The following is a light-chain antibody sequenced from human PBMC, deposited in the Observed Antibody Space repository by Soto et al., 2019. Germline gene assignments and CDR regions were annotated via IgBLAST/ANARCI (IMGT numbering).Light chain of an antibody. Sequence: QSALTQPASVSGYPGQSITISCTGTSSDVGVYNYVSWYQQHPGKAPKLMIYDVSNRPSWVSNRFSGSKSANTASLTISGLQAYDEADYYGGLYTSRNSLLFGGGTKPTVL. J-gene: IGLJ2*01. CDR1: SSDVGVYNY. V-gene: IGLV2-14*01. CDR3: GLYTSRNSLL. CDR2: DVS.